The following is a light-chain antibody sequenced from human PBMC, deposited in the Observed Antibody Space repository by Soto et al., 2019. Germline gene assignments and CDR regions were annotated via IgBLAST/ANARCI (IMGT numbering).Light chain of an antibody. CDR1: QSVSSTY. J-gene: IGKJ3*01. V-gene: IGKV3-20*01. CDR3: QQYGSSPFT. CDR2: SAS. Sequence: ELVLTQSPGTLSLSPGERATLSCRASQSVSSTYLAWFQQKPGQAPRLLIYSASIRATGIPDRFSGSGSGPDFTLTISRLEPEDFAVYYCQQYGSSPFTFGPGTKVDI.